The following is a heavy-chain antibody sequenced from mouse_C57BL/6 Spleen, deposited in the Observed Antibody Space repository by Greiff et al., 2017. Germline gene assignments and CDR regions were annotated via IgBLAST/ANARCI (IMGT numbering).Heavy chain of an antibody. CDR3: ARSRIYYAFAY. CDR2: IDPSDSYT. V-gene: IGHV1-69*01. J-gene: IGHJ3*01. CDR1: GYTFTSYW. D-gene: IGHD2-1*01. Sequence: QVQLQQPGAELVMPGASVKLSCKASGYTFTSYWMHWVKQRPGQGLEWIGEIDPSDSYTNYNQKFKGKSTLTVEKSSSTAYMQLSSRTSEDAAVYYCARSRIYYAFAYWGQGTLVTVSA.